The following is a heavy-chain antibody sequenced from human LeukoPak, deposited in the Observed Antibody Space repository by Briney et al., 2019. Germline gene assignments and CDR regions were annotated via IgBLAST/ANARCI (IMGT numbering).Heavy chain of an antibody. D-gene: IGHD4-17*01. CDR2: ISYTGST. CDR1: DDSFSCHY. J-gene: IGHJ3*01. Sequence: PSETLSLACTVSDDSFSCHYWTWIRQPPGKGLEWIGYISYTGSTNYNPSLKSRLTISVDTSKNQFSLKLSSVTAADTAVYYCARDLTTVTKGFDVWGLGTLVTVSS. CDR3: ARDLTTVTKGFDV. V-gene: IGHV4-59*11.